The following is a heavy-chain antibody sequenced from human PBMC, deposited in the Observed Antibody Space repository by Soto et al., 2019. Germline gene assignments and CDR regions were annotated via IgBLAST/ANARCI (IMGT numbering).Heavy chain of an antibody. Sequence: QVHLQESGPGLVKPSETLSLTCTVSGGSISSYYWSWIRQPPGKGLEWIGCISSTGNTNYNPSPKSRVTITVDTPKTQSSLNLISVTAADTAVYHCARHYGVAYWGQGILVTVSS. CDR1: GGSISSYY. V-gene: IGHV4-59*08. CDR2: ISSTGNT. CDR3: ARHYGVAY. D-gene: IGHD4-17*01. J-gene: IGHJ4*02.